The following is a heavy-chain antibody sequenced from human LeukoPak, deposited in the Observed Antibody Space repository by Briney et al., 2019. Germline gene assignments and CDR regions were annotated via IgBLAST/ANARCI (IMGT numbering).Heavy chain of an antibody. J-gene: IGHJ4*02. V-gene: IGHV4-39*01. D-gene: IGHD3-22*01. CDR2: IYSSGST. Sequence: SETLSLTCIVSGDSISTNNYYWGWIRQPPGKGLEWIGSIYSSGSTYYNPSLKSRVTISVDTSKNQFSLKLRSVTAADTAVYYCARGSFRSGYLDYWGQGIRVSVSS. CDR3: ARGSFRSGYLDY. CDR1: GDSISTNNYY.